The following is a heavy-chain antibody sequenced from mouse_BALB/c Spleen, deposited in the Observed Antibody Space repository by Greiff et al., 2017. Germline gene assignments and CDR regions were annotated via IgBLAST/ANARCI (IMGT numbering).Heavy chain of an antibody. J-gene: IGHJ4*01. Sequence: EVQGVESGGGLVQPGGSRKLSCAASGFTFSSFGMHWVRQAPEKGLEWVAYISSGSSTIYYADTVKGRFTISRDNPKNTLFLQMTSLRSEDTAMYYCASSVTPYYAMDYWGQGTSVTVSS. V-gene: IGHV5-17*02. CDR3: ASSVTPYYAMDY. D-gene: IGHD2-12*01. CDR1: GFTFSSFG. CDR2: ISSGSSTI.